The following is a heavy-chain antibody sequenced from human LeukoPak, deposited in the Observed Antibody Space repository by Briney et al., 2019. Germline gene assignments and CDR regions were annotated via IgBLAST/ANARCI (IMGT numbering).Heavy chain of an antibody. CDR3: ARGPAMRLLEFDY. J-gene: IGHJ4*02. Sequence: SETLSLTCTVSGGSISSYYWTWIQQPPGKGLEWIGYIYYSGSTNYNPSLKSRVTISVDTSKNQFSLKLSSVTAADTAVYYCARGPAMRLLEFDYWGQGTLVTVSS. V-gene: IGHV4-59*01. D-gene: IGHD4/OR15-4a*01. CDR1: GGSISSYY. CDR2: IYYSGST.